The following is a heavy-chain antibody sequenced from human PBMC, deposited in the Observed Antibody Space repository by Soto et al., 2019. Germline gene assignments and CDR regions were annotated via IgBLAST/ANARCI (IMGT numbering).Heavy chain of an antibody. Sequence: EVQLLESGGGLVQPGGSLGLSCAASGFTFSNYAMRWVRQAPGKGLEWVSGISGSGGGTYSAGSVKGRYTISRDNSKNTLHLQLNSLRADDTAVYYCGKHMITFGGVIVHPCYFDYWGQGNLVTVSS. CDR1: GFTFSNYA. CDR3: GKHMITFGGVIVHPCYFDY. CDR2: ISGSGGGT. J-gene: IGHJ4*02. D-gene: IGHD3-16*02. V-gene: IGHV3-23*01.